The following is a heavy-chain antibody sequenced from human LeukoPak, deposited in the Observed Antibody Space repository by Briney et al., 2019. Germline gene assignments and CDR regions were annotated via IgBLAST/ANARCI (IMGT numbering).Heavy chain of an antibody. D-gene: IGHD3-3*01. CDR2: ISGSGGST. V-gene: IGHV3-23*01. CDR1: GFTFSSYA. CDR3: AKASGDYDFWSGYIDY. J-gene: IGHJ4*02. Sequence: GGSLRLSCAASGFTFSSYAMSWVRQAPGKGLEWVSAISGSGGSTYYADSVKGRFTISRDNSKNTLYLQMNSLRAEDTAVYYRAKASGDYDFWSGYIDYWGQGTLVTVSS.